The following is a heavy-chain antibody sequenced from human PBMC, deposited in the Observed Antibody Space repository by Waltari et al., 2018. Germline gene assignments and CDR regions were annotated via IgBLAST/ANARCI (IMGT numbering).Heavy chain of an antibody. Sequence: DVQVVESGGGLVQPGRSRRLSCTGSGFTFGYYPLSWFRQGPGKGLEWVGLIRSETYGGTIDYAASVKGRFSISRDDSKSIAYLQMNGLKTDDTGVYYCARDQLAYGMDVWGQGTTVTVS. D-gene: IGHD2-2*01. CDR1: GFTFGYYP. CDR2: IRSETYGGTI. V-gene: IGHV3-49*02. CDR3: ARDQLAYGMDV. J-gene: IGHJ6*02.